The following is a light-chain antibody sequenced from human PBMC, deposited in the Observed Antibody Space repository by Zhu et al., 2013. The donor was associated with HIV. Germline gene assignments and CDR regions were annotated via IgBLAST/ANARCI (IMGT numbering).Light chain of an antibody. V-gene: IGLV3-19*01. CDR3: NSRDSSGNHVV. J-gene: IGLJ3*02. CDR2: GKN. CDR1: SLRSYY. Sequence: SELTQDPAVSVALGQTVRITCQGDSLRSYYASWYQQKPGQAPILVIYGKNNRPSGIPDRISGSSSGNTASLTITGAQAEDEADYYCNSRDSSGNHVVFGGGTKLTVL.